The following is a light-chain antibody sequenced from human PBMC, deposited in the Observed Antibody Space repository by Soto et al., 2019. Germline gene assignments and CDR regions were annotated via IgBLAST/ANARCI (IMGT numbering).Light chain of an antibody. CDR2: DAS. CDR1: QSVSSY. V-gene: IGKV3-20*01. J-gene: IGKJ5*01. Sequence: EIVLTQSPATLSLSPGERATLSCRASQSVSSYLAWYQQKPGQAPRLLIYDASSRASGIPDRFSGSGSGTDFTLTISRLEPEDFALFYCQYHGSSPITFGQGTRLEIK. CDR3: QYHGSSPIT.